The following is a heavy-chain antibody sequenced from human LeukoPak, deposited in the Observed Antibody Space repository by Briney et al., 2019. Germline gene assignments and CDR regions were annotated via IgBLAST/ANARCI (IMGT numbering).Heavy chain of an antibody. Sequence: ASVKVSCKASGGTFSSYAISWVRQAPGQGLEWMGGIIPIFGTANYAQKFQGRVTITTDESTSTAYMELSSLRSEDTAVYYCARDREAAGTRWFDPWGQGTLATVSS. J-gene: IGHJ5*02. V-gene: IGHV1-69*05. CDR3: ARDREAAGTRWFDP. D-gene: IGHD6-13*01. CDR1: GGTFSSYA. CDR2: IIPIFGTA.